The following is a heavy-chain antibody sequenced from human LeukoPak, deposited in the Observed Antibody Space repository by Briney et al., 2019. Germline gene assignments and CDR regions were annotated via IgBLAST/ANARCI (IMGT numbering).Heavy chain of an antibody. CDR3: AKEGTPQVSTWYDL. J-gene: IGHJ5*02. CDR1: GFTFSSYG. Sequence: PGGSLRLSRAASGFTFSSYGMHWVRQAPGKGLEWVAVIWYDGSNKYYADSVKGRFIISRDNPRNTLYLQMNIPRTEDTAVYYCAKEGTPQVSTWYDLWGQGTQVIVSS. D-gene: IGHD3-10*01. CDR2: IWYDGSNK. V-gene: IGHV3-30*02.